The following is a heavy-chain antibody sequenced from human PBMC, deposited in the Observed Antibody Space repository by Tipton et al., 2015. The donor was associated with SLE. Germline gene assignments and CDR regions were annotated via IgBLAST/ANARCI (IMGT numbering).Heavy chain of an antibody. J-gene: IGHJ6*03. CDR2: IYYSGST. Sequence: LRLSCAVYGGSFSGYYCSWIRQPPGKGLEWIGYIYYSGSTNYNPSLKSRVTISVDTSKNQFSLKLSSVTAADTAVYYCARDLAVFGVVPFNYMDIWGKGTTVTVSS. V-gene: IGHV4-34*11. D-gene: IGHD3-3*01. CDR1: GGSFSGYY. CDR3: ARDLAVFGVVPFNYMDI.